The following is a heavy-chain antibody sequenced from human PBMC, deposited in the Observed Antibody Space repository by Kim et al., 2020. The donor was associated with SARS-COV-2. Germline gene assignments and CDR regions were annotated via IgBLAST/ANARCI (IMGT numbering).Heavy chain of an antibody. Sequence: SETLSLTCAVYGGSFSGYYWSWIRQPPGKGLEWIGEINHSGSTNYNPSLKSRVTISVDTSKNQFSLKLSSVTAADTAVYYCARVYCSGGSCFQSHGETLGTKFDYWGQGTLVTVSS. CDR1: GGSFSGYY. CDR3: ARVYCSGGSCFQSHGETLGTKFDY. V-gene: IGHV4-34*01. CDR2: INHSGST. D-gene: IGHD2-15*01. J-gene: IGHJ4*02.